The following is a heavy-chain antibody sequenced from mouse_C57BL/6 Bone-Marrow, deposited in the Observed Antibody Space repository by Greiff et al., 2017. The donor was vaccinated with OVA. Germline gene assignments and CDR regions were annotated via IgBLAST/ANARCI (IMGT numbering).Heavy chain of an antibody. V-gene: IGHV1-64*01. J-gene: IGHJ2*01. D-gene: IGHD2-4*01. Sequence: QVQLQQSGAELVKPGASVKLSCKASGYTFTSYWMHWVKQRPGQGLEWIGMIHPNSGSTNYNEKFKSKATLTVDKSSSTAYMQLSSLTSEDSAVYYCAKVGLRHFDYWGQGTTLTVSS. CDR3: AKVGLRHFDY. CDR2: IHPNSGST. CDR1: GYTFTSYW.